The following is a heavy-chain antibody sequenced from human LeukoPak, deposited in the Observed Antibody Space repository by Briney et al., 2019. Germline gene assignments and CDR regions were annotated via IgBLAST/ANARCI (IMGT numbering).Heavy chain of an antibody. D-gene: IGHD3-9*01. CDR1: GFTFSSYG. CDR3: AKGLSTYYDILTGPYYFDY. CDR2: ISGSGGST. J-gene: IGHJ4*02. V-gene: IGHV3-23*01. Sequence: GGSLRLSCAASGFTFSSYGMSWVRQAPGKGLEWVSAISGSGGSTYYADSVKGRFTIARDNSKNTLYLQMNSLRAEDTAVYYCAKGLSTYYDILTGPYYFDYWGQGTLVTVSS.